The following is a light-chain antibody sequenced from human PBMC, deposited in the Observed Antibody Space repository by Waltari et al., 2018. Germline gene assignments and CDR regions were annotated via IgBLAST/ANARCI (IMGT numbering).Light chain of an antibody. CDR2: KSS. J-gene: IGKJ2*01. CDR1: YDIGSR. Sequence: DTQMTQSPSTLSASVGDRVTISCRASYDIGSRLAWYQQKPGKAPQFLNYKSSILESGVPSRFSGSGSGTEFTLTISSLQPDDFATYYCQQYKSYPYTFGQGTKLEIK. CDR3: QQYKSYPYT. V-gene: IGKV1-5*03.